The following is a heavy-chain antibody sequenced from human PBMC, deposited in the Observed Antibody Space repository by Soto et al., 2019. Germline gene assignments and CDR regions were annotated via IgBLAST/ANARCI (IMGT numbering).Heavy chain of an antibody. J-gene: IGHJ4*02. CDR1: GSSISPYY. V-gene: IGHV4-59*01. Sequence: SETLSLTCFVSGSSISPYYWTWIRQPPGKGLEWIGNIYYSGSTNYNPSLKSRVTISVDPSKKQFSLKLTSVTAADTAVYYCSRVGGYYGDYPNFDYWGQGTRVTVSS. CDR2: IYYSGST. CDR3: SRVGGYYGDYPNFDY. D-gene: IGHD4-17*01.